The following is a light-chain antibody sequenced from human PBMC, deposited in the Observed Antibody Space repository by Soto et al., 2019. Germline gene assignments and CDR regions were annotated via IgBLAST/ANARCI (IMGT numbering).Light chain of an antibody. CDR3: QHYNSDSEA. V-gene: IGKV1-5*03. CDR1: QSISSW. CDR2: KAS. Sequence: DIQMTQSASTLSASVGDRVTITCRASQSISSWLAWYQQKPGKVPKLLIYKASTLKSGVPSRFSGSGSGTEFTLTISSLQPDDFATYYCQHYNSDSEAFGQGTKVDIK. J-gene: IGKJ1*01.